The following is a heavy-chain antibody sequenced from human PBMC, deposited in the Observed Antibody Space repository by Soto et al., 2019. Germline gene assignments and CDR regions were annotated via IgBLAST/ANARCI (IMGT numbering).Heavy chain of an antibody. J-gene: IGHJ3*02. Sequence: GGSLRLSCAASGFTFSSYAMSWVRQAPGKGLEWVSAISGSGGSTYYADSVKGRFTISRDNSKNTLYLQMNSLRAEDTAVYYYAKDILTGYSPPHDVFDIWGQGTMVTVSS. CDR3: AKDILTGYSPPHDVFDI. CDR1: GFTFSSYA. V-gene: IGHV3-23*01. CDR2: ISGSGGST. D-gene: IGHD3-9*01.